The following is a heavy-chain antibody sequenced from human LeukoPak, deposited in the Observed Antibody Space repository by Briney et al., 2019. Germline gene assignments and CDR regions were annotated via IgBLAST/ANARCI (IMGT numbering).Heavy chain of an antibody. Sequence: SGGSLRLSCTASGFTFGDYAMSWFRQAPGKGLEWVGFIRSKAYDGTTEYAASVKGRFTISRDDSKSIAYLQMNSLKTEDTAVYYCTRGQGFYDSIYYFDYWGQGTLVTVSS. D-gene: IGHD3-22*01. CDR1: GFTFGDYA. J-gene: IGHJ4*02. CDR3: TRGQGFYDSIYYFDY. CDR2: IRSKAYDGTT. V-gene: IGHV3-49*03.